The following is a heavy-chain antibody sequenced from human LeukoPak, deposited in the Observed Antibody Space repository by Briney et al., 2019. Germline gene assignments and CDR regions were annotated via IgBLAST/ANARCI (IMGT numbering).Heavy chain of an antibody. Sequence: GGSLRLSCAASGFTFSSYSMNWVRQAPGKGLKWVSSISSSSSYIYYADSVKGRFTISRDSAKNSLYLQMNSLRAEDTAVYYCARVGCSGGGCIDYWGQGTLVTVSS. V-gene: IGHV3-21*01. CDR1: GFTFSSYS. CDR2: ISSSSSYI. D-gene: IGHD2-15*01. CDR3: ARVGCSGGGCIDY. J-gene: IGHJ4*02.